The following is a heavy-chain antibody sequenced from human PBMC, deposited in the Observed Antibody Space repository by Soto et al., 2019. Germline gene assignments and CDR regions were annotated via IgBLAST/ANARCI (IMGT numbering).Heavy chain of an antibody. Sequence: PGGIHRLSYSSSDFSITDYAISWFRQAPGKGLEWVSSISDSGTKTFYGDSVKGRFAISRDTSKNTVYMQMNNLRAEATALYYCAKDGIRKDHYWGQGTVVLVS. CDR3: AKDGIRKDHY. CDR1: DFSITDYA. CDR2: ISDSGTKT. J-gene: IGHJ4*02. V-gene: IGHV3-23*01.